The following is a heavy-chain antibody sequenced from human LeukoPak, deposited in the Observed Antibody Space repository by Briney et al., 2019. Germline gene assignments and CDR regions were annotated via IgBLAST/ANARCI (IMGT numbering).Heavy chain of an antibody. CDR2: IYYSGST. CDR1: GGSLSSGDYY. Sequence: PSETLSLTCTVSGGSLSSGDYYWSWIRQPPGKGLEWIGYIYYSGSTYYNPSLKSRLTISLDTSKNQFSLKLSSVTPADTAVYYCARCSGYYPHFDYWGQGTLVTVSS. CDR3: ARCSGYYPHFDY. J-gene: IGHJ4*02. D-gene: IGHD3-22*01. V-gene: IGHV4-30-4*01.